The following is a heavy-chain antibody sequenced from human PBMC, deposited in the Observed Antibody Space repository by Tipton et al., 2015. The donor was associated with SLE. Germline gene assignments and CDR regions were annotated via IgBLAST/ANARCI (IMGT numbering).Heavy chain of an antibody. Sequence: TLSLTCAVYGGSFSGYYWSWIRQPAGKGLEWIGRIYTSGSTNYNPSLKSRVTISVDTSKNQFSLKLSSVTAADTAVYYCAREGSSCLFQHWCQGTLVTVSS. CDR3: AREGSSCLFQH. J-gene: IGHJ1*01. CDR1: GGSFSGYY. V-gene: IGHV4-4*07. D-gene: IGHD6-13*01. CDR2: IYTSGST.